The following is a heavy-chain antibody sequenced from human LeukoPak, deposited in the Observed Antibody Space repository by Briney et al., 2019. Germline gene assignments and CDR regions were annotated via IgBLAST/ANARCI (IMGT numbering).Heavy chain of an antibody. Sequence: SETLSLTCTVSGGPISSYYWSWIRQPPGKGLEWIGEINHSGSTNYNPSLKSRVTISVDTSKNQFSLKLSSVTAADTAVYYCARIGDYDSSNLYYFDYWGQGTLVTVSS. CDR3: ARIGDYDSSNLYYFDY. V-gene: IGHV4-34*01. CDR1: GGPISSYY. CDR2: INHSGST. J-gene: IGHJ4*02. D-gene: IGHD3-22*01.